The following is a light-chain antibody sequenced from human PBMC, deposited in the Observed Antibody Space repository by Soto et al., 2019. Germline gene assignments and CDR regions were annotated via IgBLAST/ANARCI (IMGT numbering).Light chain of an antibody. V-gene: IGKV3-11*01. CDR1: QSVGRY. CDR2: DAS. Sequence: EIVLTQSPGTLSLSPGDRATLSCRASQSVGRYLVWYQQKPGQAPRLLVYDASNRATGIPARFSGSGSGTDFTLTISSLEPGDFAVYYCQHYGSSPPSTVFGQGTKLEIK. J-gene: IGKJ2*01. CDR3: QHYGSSPPSTV.